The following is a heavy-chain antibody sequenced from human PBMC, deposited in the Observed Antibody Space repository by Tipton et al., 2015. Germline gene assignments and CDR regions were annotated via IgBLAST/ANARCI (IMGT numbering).Heavy chain of an antibody. CDR1: SDSISKYY. CDR3: ACQDYDSLTRDYQTVDY. D-gene: IGHD3-9*01. V-gene: IGHV4-59*08. Sequence: TLSLTCSVSSDSISKYYWSWIRQPPGKELEWNGDIQYSGSTNYNPPLKSQVTMSRDTSKNQFSLKLTSVTAADTAVYYCACQDYDSLTRDYQTVDYWGQGILVTVSP. CDR2: IQYSGST. J-gene: IGHJ4*02.